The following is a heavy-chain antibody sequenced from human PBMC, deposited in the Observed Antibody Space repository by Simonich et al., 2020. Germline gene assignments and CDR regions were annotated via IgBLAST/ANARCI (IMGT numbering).Heavy chain of an antibody. D-gene: IGHD6-13*01. CDR1: GFTFSSYG. CDR2: KGYDGSNK. J-gene: IGHJ4*02. Sequence: QVQLVESGGGVVQPGRSLRLSCAASGFTFSSYGMHWVRQAPGKGLEWVAVKGYDGSNKYYADSVKGRFTISRDNSKNTLYLQMNSLRAEDTAVYYCARERAAAGEAFDYWGQGTLVTVSS. CDR3: ARERAAAGEAFDY. V-gene: IGHV3-33*01.